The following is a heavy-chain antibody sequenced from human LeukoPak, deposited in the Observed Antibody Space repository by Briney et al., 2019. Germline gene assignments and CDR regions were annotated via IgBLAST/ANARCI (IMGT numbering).Heavy chain of an antibody. Sequence: PSQTLSLTCTVSGGSISSGGYYWSWIRQHPGEGLEWIGYIYYSGSTYYNPSLKSRVTISVDTSKNQSSLKLSSVTAADTAVYYCARDGSESNNWFDPWGQGTLVTVSS. J-gene: IGHJ5*02. V-gene: IGHV4-31*03. CDR3: ARDGSESNNWFDP. D-gene: IGHD1-26*01. CDR1: GGSISSGGYY. CDR2: IYYSGST.